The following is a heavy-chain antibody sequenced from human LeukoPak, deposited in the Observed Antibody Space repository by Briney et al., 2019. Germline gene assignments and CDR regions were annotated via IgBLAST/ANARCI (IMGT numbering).Heavy chain of an antibody. CDR2: IRYDGSNK. CDR1: GFTFSTFG. CDR3: AKDPRQWLEYFDY. D-gene: IGHD6-19*01. V-gene: IGHV3-30*02. J-gene: IGHJ4*02. Sequence: GGSLRLSCAASGFTFSTFGLHWVRQAPGKGLEWVAFIRYDGSNKYYADSVKGRFTISRDNSKNTLYLQMNSLRAEDTAVYYCAKDPRQWLEYFDYWGQGTLVTVSS.